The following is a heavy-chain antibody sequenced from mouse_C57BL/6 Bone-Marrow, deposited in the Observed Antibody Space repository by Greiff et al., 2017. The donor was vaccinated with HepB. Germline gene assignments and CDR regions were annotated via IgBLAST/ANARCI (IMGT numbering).Heavy chain of an antibody. D-gene: IGHD1-1*01. CDR2: LWGDGST. V-gene: IGHV2-3*01. Sequence: VKLVESGPGLVAPSQSLSITCTVSGFSLTSYGVSWVRQPPGKGLEWLGVLWGDGSTHYHSTLISRLSISKDNSKSQVFLKLNSLQTDDKATYYCAKTPFDYYGSSYRFAYWGQETLVTVSA. CDR3: AKTPFDYYGSSYRFAY. CDR1: GFSLTSYG. J-gene: IGHJ3*01.